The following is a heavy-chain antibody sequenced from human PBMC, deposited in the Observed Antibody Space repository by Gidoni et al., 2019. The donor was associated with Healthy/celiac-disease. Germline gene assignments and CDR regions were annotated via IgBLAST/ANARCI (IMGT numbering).Heavy chain of an antibody. D-gene: IGHD5-12*01. V-gene: IGHV4-30-2*01. J-gene: IGHJ4*02. CDR2: IYHSGST. Sequence: QLQLQESGSGLVKPSQTLSLTCAVSGGSICSGGCSWCWIRQPQGKGLEWIGYIYHSGSTYYNPSLKSRVTISVDRSKNQFSLKLSSVTAADTAVYYCARSSVEMATSFDYWGQGTLVTVSS. CDR1: GGSICSGGCS. CDR3: ARSSVEMATSFDY.